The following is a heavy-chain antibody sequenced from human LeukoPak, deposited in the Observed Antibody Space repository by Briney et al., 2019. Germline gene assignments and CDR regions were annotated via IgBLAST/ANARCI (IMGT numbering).Heavy chain of an antibody. D-gene: IGHD6-13*01. CDR2: LSSSGGST. CDR3: AKDLDGSSWYLYFGY. V-gene: IGHV3-23*01. CDR1: GFTFSNYG. J-gene: IGHJ4*02. Sequence: PGGSLRLSCAASGFTFSNYGMNWVRQAPGKGLEWVSALSSSGGSTYYADSVKGRFTISRDNAKNSLYLQMNSLRAEDTAVYYCAKDLDGSSWYLYFGYWGQGTLVTVSS.